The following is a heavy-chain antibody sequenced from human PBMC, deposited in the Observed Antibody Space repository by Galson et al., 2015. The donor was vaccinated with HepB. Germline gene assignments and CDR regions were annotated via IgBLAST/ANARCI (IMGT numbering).Heavy chain of an antibody. CDR2: INTNTGNP. V-gene: IGHV7-4-1*02. D-gene: IGHD6-6*01. Sequence: SVKVSCKASGYTFTKCAMSWVRQAPGQGLEWMGWINTNTGNPTHVQGFTGRFVFSLDTSVSTAYLQINSLRAEDTAVYYCARVSSISGRRDSDLWGQGTLVTVSS. CDR3: ARVSSISGRRDSDL. J-gene: IGHJ4*02. CDR1: GYTFTKCA.